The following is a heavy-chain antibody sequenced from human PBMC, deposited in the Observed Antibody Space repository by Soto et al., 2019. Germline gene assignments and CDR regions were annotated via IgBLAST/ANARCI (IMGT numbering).Heavy chain of an antibody. CDR2: ISGNGGNT. Sequence: EVQLLESGGDLVQPGGSLRLSCAASGFTFSSYAMSWVRQAPGKGLEWVSTISGNGGNTYYADSVKGRFTISRDNSKSTVSLQMNSLRAEDTAVYFCAKGPYMVRGAIPVSGGHPDYWGQGTLVTVSS. J-gene: IGHJ4*02. D-gene: IGHD3-10*01. CDR3: AKGPYMVRGAIPVSGGHPDY. CDR1: GFTFSSYA. V-gene: IGHV3-23*01.